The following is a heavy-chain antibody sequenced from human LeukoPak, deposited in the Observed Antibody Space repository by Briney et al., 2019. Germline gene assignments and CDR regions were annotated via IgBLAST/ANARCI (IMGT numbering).Heavy chain of an antibody. D-gene: IGHD6-19*01. CDR2: IKHSGST. J-gene: IGHJ4*02. CDR1: GGSFSGDY. V-gene: IGHV4-34*01. Sequence: PSETLSLTCAVYGGSFSGDYWNWIRQPPGKGLEWIGEIKHSGSTNSNPSLKSRVTISVDRSKNQFSLKLSSVTAADTAVYYCARRPRYSSGWYYFDSWGQGTLVTVSS. CDR3: ARRPRYSSGWYYFDS.